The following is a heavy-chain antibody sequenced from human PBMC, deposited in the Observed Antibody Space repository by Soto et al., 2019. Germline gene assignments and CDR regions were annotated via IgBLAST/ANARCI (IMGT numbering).Heavy chain of an antibody. Sequence: SETLSLTCTVSGGSISSYYWSWIRQPPGKGLEWIGYIYYSGSTNYNPSLKSRVTISVDTSKNQFSLKLSSVTAADTAVYYCARGITMVRGVTDAFDIWGQGTMVTVSS. CDR1: GGSISSYY. CDR3: ARGITMVRGVTDAFDI. V-gene: IGHV4-59*08. J-gene: IGHJ3*02. CDR2: IYYSGST. D-gene: IGHD3-10*01.